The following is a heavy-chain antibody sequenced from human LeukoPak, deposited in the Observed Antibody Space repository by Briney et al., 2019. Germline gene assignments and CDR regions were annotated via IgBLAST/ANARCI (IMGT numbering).Heavy chain of an antibody. CDR2: INQDGSEK. CDR1: GFPFSTYW. D-gene: IGHD1-26*01. CDR3: ARVGATMDFDY. V-gene: IGHV3-7*03. Sequence: PGGSLRLSCAASGFPFSTYWLNWVRQAPGKGLEWVANINQDGSEKYYVDSVKGRFTISRDNAKNSLYLQMNSLRAEDTAVYYCARVGATMDFDYWGQGTLVTVSS. J-gene: IGHJ4*02.